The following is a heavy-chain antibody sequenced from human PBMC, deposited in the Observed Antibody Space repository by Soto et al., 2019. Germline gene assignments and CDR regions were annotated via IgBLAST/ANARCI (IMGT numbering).Heavy chain of an antibody. D-gene: IGHD3-22*01. CDR3: ARWLATDNY. J-gene: IGHJ4*02. Sequence: EVQLLESGGGLVQPGESLRLSCAASGFTFSSYAMSWVRQAPGKGLEWVSAISRSGGSTYYADSVKGRFTISRDNSRNALYLQMNSLRAEDTAVYYCARWLATDNYWGQGTLVTVSS. CDR1: GFTFSSYA. V-gene: IGHV3-23*01. CDR2: ISRSGGST.